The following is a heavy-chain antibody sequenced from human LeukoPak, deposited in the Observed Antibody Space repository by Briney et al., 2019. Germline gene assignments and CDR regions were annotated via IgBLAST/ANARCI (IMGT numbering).Heavy chain of an antibody. Sequence: PSETLSLTCTVSGGSISSSNYYWGWIRQPPGKGLEWIGSIYYSGSTYYNPSLERRVTISVDTSKNQFSLKLSSVTAADTAVYYCARSTTVVLFDYWGQGTLVTVSS. CDR1: GGSISSSNYY. J-gene: IGHJ4*02. CDR2: IYYSGST. V-gene: IGHV4-39*07. CDR3: ARSTTVVLFDY. D-gene: IGHD4-23*01.